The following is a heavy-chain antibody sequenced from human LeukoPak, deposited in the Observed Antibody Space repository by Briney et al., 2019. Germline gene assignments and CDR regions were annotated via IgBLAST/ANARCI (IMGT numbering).Heavy chain of an antibody. Sequence: SVKVSCKSSGYTFTRYGISWVRQAPGQERAGMGWIRAYNDNTDYPQKFQGRVTMAEDTSTSTAYMELRSLRSDDTAVYYRARDRDIEVVTLTDYWGQGTLVTVSS. CDR3: ARDRDIEVVTLTDY. J-gene: IGHJ4*02. D-gene: IGHD4-23*01. CDR2: IRAYNDNT. V-gene: IGHV1-18*01. CDR1: GYTFTRYG.